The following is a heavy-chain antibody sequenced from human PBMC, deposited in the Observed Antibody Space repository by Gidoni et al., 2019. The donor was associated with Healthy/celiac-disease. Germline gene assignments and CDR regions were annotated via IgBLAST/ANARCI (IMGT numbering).Heavy chain of an antibody. Sequence: QVQLVESGGGLVKPGGSLRLSCAASGFPFSDYYISWIRQAPGKGLEWVSYISSSGSTIYYADSVKGRFTISRDNAKNSLYLQMNSLRAEDTAVYYCARVIRYCSSTSCYFEGLLYFDYWGQGTLVTVSS. CDR1: GFPFSDYY. D-gene: IGHD2-2*01. V-gene: IGHV3-11*01. CDR3: ARVIRYCSSTSCYFEGLLYFDY. J-gene: IGHJ4*02. CDR2: ISSSGSTI.